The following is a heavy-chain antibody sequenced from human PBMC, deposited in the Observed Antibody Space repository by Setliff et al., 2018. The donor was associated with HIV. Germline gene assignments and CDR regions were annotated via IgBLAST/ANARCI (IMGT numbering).Heavy chain of an antibody. CDR1: GFTFSHYT. D-gene: IGHD3-9*01. V-gene: IGHV3-30*04. CDR2: ISSARGDN. Sequence: PGGSLRLSCAASGFTFSHYTMHWVRRAPRKGLEWVAVISSARGDNFYADSVQGRFTIPRDNAKNSLYLQMDGLRAEDTAVYFCARDNLYYNTWNASPVYGLDVWGQGTTVTVSS. J-gene: IGHJ6*02. CDR3: ARDNLYYNTWNASPVYGLDV.